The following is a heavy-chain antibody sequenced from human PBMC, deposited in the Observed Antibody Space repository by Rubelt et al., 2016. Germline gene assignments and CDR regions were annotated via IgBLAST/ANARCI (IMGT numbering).Heavy chain of an antibody. V-gene: IGHV3-30*07. CDR2: ISYDGSSK. D-gene: IGHD6-19*01. Sequence: EWVAVISYDGSSKYYASSVKGRFTISRENSKNTLYLQMNSMKTEETAVYYCTTDGGSSGWPYYFDYWGQGTLVTVSS. J-gene: IGHJ4*02. CDR3: TTDGGSSGWPYYFDY.